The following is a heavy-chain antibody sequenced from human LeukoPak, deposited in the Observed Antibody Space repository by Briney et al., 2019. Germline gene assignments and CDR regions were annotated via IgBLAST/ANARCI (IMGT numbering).Heavy chain of an antibody. CDR3: ARDRRGYCSSTSCYVEFDP. CDR1: GYTFTSYY. D-gene: IGHD2-2*01. J-gene: IGHJ5*02. Sequence: ASVKVSCKASGYTFTSYYMHWVRQAPGQGLEWMGIINPSGDSTSYAQKFQGRVTMTRDTSITTAYMELSRLRSDDTAVYYCARDRRGYCSSTSCYVEFDPWGQGTLVTVSS. V-gene: IGHV1-46*01. CDR2: INPSGDST.